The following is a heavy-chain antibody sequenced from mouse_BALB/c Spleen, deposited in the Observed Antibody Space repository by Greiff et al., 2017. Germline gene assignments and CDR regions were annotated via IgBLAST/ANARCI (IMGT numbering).Heavy chain of an antibody. J-gene: IGHJ4*01. D-gene: IGHD3-1*01. V-gene: IGHV7-3*02. CDR3: ARDSSGYGAMDY. CDR1: GFTFTDYY. Sequence: EVMLVESGGGLVQPGGSLRLSCATSGFTFTDYYMSWVRQPPGKALEWLGFIRNKANGYTTEYSASVKGRFTISRDNSQSILYLQMNTLRAEDSATYYCARDSSGYGAMDYWGQGTSVTVSS. CDR2: IRNKANGYTT.